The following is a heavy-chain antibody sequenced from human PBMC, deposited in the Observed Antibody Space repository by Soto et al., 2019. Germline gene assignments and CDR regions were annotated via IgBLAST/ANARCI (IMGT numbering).Heavy chain of an antibody. CDR2: VNYSGST. Sequence: SETLSLTCAVSGGSISDYYWTWIRQPPGKGLEWIGYVNYSGSTNYNPSLKSRVTISVDTSKNQFSLKLSSVTAADTAVYYCARRGSSSWYGYWGQGTLVTVSS. V-gene: IGHV4-59*08. CDR1: GGSISDYY. J-gene: IGHJ4*02. D-gene: IGHD6-13*01. CDR3: ARRGSSSWYGY.